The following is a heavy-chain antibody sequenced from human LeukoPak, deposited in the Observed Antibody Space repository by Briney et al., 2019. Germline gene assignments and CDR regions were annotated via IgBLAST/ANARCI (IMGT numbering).Heavy chain of an antibody. CDR1: GNSLSELS. CDR3: TTRSGDFWSGFVN. Sequence: GASVTVSCKVSGNSLSELSIQWVRQAPGKGLECVGGFDPEEAKMVYAQNFQGRVTMTEDTSTQTAYMVLSGLTSGDTAVYYCTTRSGDFWSGFVNWGQGTLVTVSS. J-gene: IGHJ4*02. D-gene: IGHD3-3*01. CDR2: FDPEEAKM. V-gene: IGHV1-24*01.